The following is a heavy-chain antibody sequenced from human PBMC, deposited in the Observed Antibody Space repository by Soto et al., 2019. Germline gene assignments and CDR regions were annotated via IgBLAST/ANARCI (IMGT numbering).Heavy chain of an antibody. J-gene: IGHJ4*02. V-gene: IGHV1-69*02. Sequence: QVQLVQSGSEVKKPGSSVKVSCKASGGTFSIYTISWVRQAPGQGLEWMGRVIPIFDVTSYAQRFQDRVTITADKSTTTAYMELSSLRSEDTAVYYCARDRDNSNWPNFDYWGQGTLVTVSS. D-gene: IGHD6-13*01. CDR1: GGTFSIYT. CDR2: VIPIFDVT. CDR3: ARDRDNSNWPNFDY.